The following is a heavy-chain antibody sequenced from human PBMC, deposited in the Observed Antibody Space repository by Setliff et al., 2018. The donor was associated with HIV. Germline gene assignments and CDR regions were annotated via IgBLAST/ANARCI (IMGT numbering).Heavy chain of an antibody. V-gene: IGHV4-39*01. D-gene: IGHD2-15*01. CDR3: ARRPIKGYGPFDS. CDR2: VYYTGST. Sequence: SETLSLTCPGESQGPPSGTATFYWNWIRQPPGKALEWLGIVYYTGSTNYNPSLKSRVAMSVDTSRNQFSLKLTSVTAADTAVYYCARRPIKGYGPFDSWGPGTLVTVSS. CDR1: QGPPSGTATFY. J-gene: IGHJ4*02.